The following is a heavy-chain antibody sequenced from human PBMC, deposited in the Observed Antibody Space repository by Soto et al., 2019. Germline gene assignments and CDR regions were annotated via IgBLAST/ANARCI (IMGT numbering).Heavy chain of an antibody. CDR1: GYTFTSYY. J-gene: IGHJ6*02. Sequence: ASVKVSCKASGYTFTSYYMHWVRQAPGQGLEWMGIINPSGGSTSYAQKFQGRVTMTRDTSTSTVYMELSSLRSEDTAVYYCARGGDNVLRFLEWSLASYCYYGMDVWGQGTTVTVSS. V-gene: IGHV1-46*01. D-gene: IGHD3-3*01. CDR2: INPSGGST. CDR3: ARGGDNVLRFLEWSLASYCYYGMDV.